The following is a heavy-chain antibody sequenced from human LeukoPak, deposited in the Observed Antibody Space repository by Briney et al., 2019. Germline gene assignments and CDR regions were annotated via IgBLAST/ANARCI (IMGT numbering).Heavy chain of an antibody. CDR2: ISPASKII. J-gene: IGHJ4*02. D-gene: IGHD4-11*01. CDR1: VITFSDDS. V-gene: IGHV3-48*04. CDR3: ARDPYYSNHLDF. Sequence: PGGSLRLSCAASVITFSDDSMNWVRQAPGSGLEWVAYISPASKIIKYADSVKGRFTISRDNAKKSLYLQMKSLRAEDTAVYYCARDPYYSNHLDFLGQGTLVTVSS.